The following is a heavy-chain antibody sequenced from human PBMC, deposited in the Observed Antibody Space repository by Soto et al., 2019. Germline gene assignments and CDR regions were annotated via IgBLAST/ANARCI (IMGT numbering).Heavy chain of an antibody. CDR1: GFTFSSYW. CDR3: AKGDIVVVPAAYFDY. CDR2: INSDGRST. V-gene: IGHV3-74*01. D-gene: IGHD2-2*01. J-gene: IGHJ4*02. Sequence: PGGSLRLSCAASGFTFSSYWMHWVRQAPGKGLVWVSRINSDGRSTSYAETVKGRFTISRDNSKNTLYLQMNSLRADYTAVYYCAKGDIVVVPAAYFDYWGQGTLVTVS.